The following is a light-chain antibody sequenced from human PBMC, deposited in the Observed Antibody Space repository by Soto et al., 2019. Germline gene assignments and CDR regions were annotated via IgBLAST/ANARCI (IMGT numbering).Light chain of an antibody. CDR1: QSISSNY. Sequence: EIVLTQSPGILSLSPGERATLACRASQSISSNYLAWYQQKPGQAPRLLIYGTSSRATGIPDRFSGSGSGTDFTLTISRQEPEDFAVYYCQFFGSSRYTFGQGTKLEIK. CDR3: QFFGSSRYT. V-gene: IGKV3-20*01. CDR2: GTS. J-gene: IGKJ2*01.